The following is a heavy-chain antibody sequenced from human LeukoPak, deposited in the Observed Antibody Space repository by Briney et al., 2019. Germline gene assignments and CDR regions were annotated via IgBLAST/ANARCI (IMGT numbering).Heavy chain of an antibody. J-gene: IGHJ4*02. CDR2: INPNSGGT. Sequence: GASVKVSCKSSGYTFTGYYMHWVRRAPGQGLEWTGWINPNSGGTNYAQKFQGRVTMTRDTSISTAYMALSRLRSDDTAVYYCARVSPATAIPPFDYWGQGTLVTVSS. D-gene: IGHD2-2*02. V-gene: IGHV1-2*02. CDR1: GYTFTGYY. CDR3: ARVSPATAIPPFDY.